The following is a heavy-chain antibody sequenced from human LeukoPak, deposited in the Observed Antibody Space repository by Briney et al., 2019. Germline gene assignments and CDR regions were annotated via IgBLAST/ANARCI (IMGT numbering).Heavy chain of an antibody. Sequence: PGGSLRLSCAASGFTFNNYALNWVRQAPGKGLEWVSSITGNGDSTYYAGSVKGRFTISRDNSQNTLYLQMNSLRADDTTVYYCAKTTMTVVYWFDPWGQGTLVTVSS. CDR1: GFTFNNYA. J-gene: IGHJ5*02. CDR2: ITGNGDST. D-gene: IGHD3-22*01. CDR3: AKTTMTVVYWFDP. V-gene: IGHV3-23*01.